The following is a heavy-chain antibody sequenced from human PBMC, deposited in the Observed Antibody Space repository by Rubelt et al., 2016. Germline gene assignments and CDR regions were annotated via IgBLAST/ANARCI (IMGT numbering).Heavy chain of an antibody. V-gene: IGHV1-2*02. CDR2: GGT. CDR3: ARDWYNWSDHVYGY. D-gene: IGHD1-1*01. J-gene: IGHJ4*02. Sequence: GGTNYAQKFQGRVTMTRDTSISTAYMELSRLRSDDTAVYYCARDWYNWSDHVYGYWGQGTLVTVSS.